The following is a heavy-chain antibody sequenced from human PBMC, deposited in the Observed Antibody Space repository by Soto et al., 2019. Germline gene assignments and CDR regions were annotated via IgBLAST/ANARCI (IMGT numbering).Heavy chain of an antibody. Sequence: PSETLSLTCTVSGGSISSYYWSWIRQPAGKGLEWIGRIYTSGSTNYNPSLKSRVTMSVDTSKNQLSLKLSSVTAADTAVYYCAVLWAVAGTWWFDPWGQGTLVTVSS. CDR2: IYTSGST. CDR3: AVLWAVAGTWWFDP. CDR1: GGSISSYY. J-gene: IGHJ5*02. D-gene: IGHD6-19*01. V-gene: IGHV4-4*07.